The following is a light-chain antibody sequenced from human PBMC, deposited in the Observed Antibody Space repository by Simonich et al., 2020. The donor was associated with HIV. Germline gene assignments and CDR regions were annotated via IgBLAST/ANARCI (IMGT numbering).Light chain of an antibody. J-gene: IGLJ3*02. CDR1: SGSVSTNKY. CDR3: VLYMGSGIWV. Sequence: QTVVTQEPSFSVSPGGTVTLTCGLNSGSVSTNKYPSWYQQTPGQAPRTLIYSTTTRSSGVPDRFSGSIRGNKAALTITGAQADDESDYYCVLYMGSGIWVFGGGTKLTVL. CDR2: STT. V-gene: IGLV8-61*01.